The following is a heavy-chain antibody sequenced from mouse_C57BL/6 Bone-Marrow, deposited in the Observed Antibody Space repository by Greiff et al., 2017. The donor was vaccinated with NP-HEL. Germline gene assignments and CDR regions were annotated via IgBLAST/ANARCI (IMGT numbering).Heavy chain of an antibody. CDR1: GYTFTSYC. CDR3: ARWKGWFAY. V-gene: IGHV1-64*01. J-gene: IGHJ3*01. Sequence: VQLQQSGAELVKPGASVKLSCKASGYTFTSYCMHCLKQRPGQGLVWIVMILPNSGSTNYNEKFKSKDTLTVDTSSSTDYMQLSSLASEDSAVYYCARWKGWFAYWGQGTLVTVSA. CDR2: ILPNSGST.